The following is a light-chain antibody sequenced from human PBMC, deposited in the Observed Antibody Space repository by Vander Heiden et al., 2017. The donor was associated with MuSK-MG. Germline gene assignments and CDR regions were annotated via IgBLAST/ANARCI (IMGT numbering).Light chain of an antibody. CDR3: QQSHSTSLT. J-gene: IGKJ4*01. CDR1: QNIGTY. Sequence: DIQMTQSPSFLSASVGDRVTMTCRASQNIGTYVNWYQQKPGKAPKFLISAASTLRSGVPSRFSGNGSGTDFGLSISSLQPDDFATYYCQQSHSTSLTFGGGTKLEIK. V-gene: IGKV1-39*01. CDR2: AAS.